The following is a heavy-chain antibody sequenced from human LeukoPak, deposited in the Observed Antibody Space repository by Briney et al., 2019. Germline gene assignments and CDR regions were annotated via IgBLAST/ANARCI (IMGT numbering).Heavy chain of an antibody. J-gene: IGHJ4*02. Sequence: PGGSLRLSCAVSTFTVASNYMSWVRQTPGKGLVWVSDIYQGGSTYYSDSVKGRFTISRDISENTLHLQMNNLRVDDTAVYYCARVRDVYNHVFENWGQGTLVTVS. CDR3: ARVRDVYNHVFEN. CDR2: IYQGGST. V-gene: IGHV3-53*01. D-gene: IGHD5-24*01. CDR1: TFTVASNY.